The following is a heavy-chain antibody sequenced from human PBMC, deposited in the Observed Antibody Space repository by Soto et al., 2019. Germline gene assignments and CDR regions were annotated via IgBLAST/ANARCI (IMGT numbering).Heavy chain of an antibody. J-gene: IGHJ6*03. CDR2: IWYDGSNK. D-gene: IGHD3-10*01. CDR1: GFTFSSYG. V-gene: IGHV3-33*01. Sequence: GGSLRLSCAASGFTFSSYGMHWVRQAPGKGLEWVAVIWYDGSNKYYADSVKGRFTISRDNSKNTLYLQMNSLRAEDTAVYYCARAASLPHYYSYMDVWGKGTTVTVSS. CDR3: ARAASLPHYYSYMDV.